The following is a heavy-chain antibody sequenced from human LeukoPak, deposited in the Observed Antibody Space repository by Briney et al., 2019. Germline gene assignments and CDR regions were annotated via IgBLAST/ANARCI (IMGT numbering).Heavy chain of an antibody. CDR2: ISGSGGST. CDR3: ARHNQGSPDY. J-gene: IGHJ4*02. Sequence: GGSLRLSCAASGFTFSSYAMSWVRQAPGKGLEWVSAISGSGGSTYYADSVKGRFTISRDNSKNTLYLQMNSPRAEDTAVYYCARHNQGSPDYWGQGTLVTVSS. V-gene: IGHV3-23*01. CDR1: GFTFSSYA.